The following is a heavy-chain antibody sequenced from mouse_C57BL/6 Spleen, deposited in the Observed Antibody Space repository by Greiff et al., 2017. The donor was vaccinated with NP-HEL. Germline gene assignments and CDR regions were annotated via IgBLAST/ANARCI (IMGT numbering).Heavy chain of an antibody. V-gene: IGHV1-64*01. J-gene: IGHJ4*01. CDR2: IHPNSGST. CDR3: ASQYSKGVYAMDY. CDR1: GYTFTSYW. Sequence: QVQLQQPGAELVKPGASVKLSCKASGYTFTSYWMHWVKQRPGQGLEWIGMIHPNSGSTNYNEKFKSKATLTVDKSSSTAYMQRSSLTSEDSAVYYCASQYSKGVYAMDYWGQGTSVTVSS. D-gene: IGHD2-5*01.